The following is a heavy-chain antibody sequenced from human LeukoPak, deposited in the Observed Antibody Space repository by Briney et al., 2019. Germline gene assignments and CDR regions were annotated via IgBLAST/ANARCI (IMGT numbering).Heavy chain of an antibody. CDR2: VSYDGSNK. CDR1: GFTFSSYG. D-gene: IGHD2-8*01. CDR3: AKERVDDIALMVYATGGFDY. V-gene: IGHV3-30*18. J-gene: IGHJ4*02. Sequence: GRSLRLSCAASGFTFSSYGMHWVRQAPGKGLEWVAVVSYDGSNKYYADSVKGRFTISRDNSKNTLYLQMNSLRAEDTAVYYCAKERVDDIALMVYATGGFDYWGQGTLVTVSS.